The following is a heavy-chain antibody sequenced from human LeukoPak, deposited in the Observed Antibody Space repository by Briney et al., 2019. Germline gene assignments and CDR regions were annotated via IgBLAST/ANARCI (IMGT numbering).Heavy chain of an antibody. D-gene: IGHD6-19*01. CDR1: GFTFSNAW. Sequence: RGSLRLSCAASGFTFSNAWMSWVRQAPGEGLEWVGRIKSKTDGGTTDYAAPGKGRFTISRADSKNTLYLQMNSLITEDTAVYYCTTVDQNPYSSGWYFDYWGQGTLVTVSS. CDR2: IKSKTDGGTT. CDR3: TTVDQNPYSSGWYFDY. V-gene: IGHV3-15*01. J-gene: IGHJ4*02.